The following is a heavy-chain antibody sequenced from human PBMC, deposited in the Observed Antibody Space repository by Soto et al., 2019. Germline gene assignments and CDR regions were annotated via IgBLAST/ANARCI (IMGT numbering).Heavy chain of an antibody. D-gene: IGHD3-10*01. CDR2: VSGNGLST. J-gene: IGHJ6*02. Sequence: LRLSCAASGFTFSSYALSWVRQAPGKGLQCVSTVSGNGLSTYYADSVKGRFTISRDNSRNTLYLQMNSLRAEDTAVYYCAKVQGSGSGLYYFYYYGMDVWGQGTTVTVSS. CDR1: GFTFSSYA. V-gene: IGHV3-23*01. CDR3: AKVQGSGSGLYYFYYYGMDV.